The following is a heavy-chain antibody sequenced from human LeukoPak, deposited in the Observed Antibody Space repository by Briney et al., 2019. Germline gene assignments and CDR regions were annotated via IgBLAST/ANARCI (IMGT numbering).Heavy chain of an antibody. D-gene: IGHD6-19*01. V-gene: IGHV3-21*01. CDR3: ARSSYSSGWYYFDY. CDR2: ISSSSSYI. Sequence: GGSLRLSCAASGFTFSSYSMNWVRQAPGKGLEWVSSISSSSSYIYYADSVKGRFTISRDNAKNSLYLQMNSLRAEDTAVYYCARSSYSSGWYYFDYWGQGTLVTVSS. CDR1: GFTFSSYS. J-gene: IGHJ4*02.